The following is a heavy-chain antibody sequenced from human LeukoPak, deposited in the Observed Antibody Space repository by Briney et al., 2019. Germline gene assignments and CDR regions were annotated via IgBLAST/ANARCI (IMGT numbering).Heavy chain of an antibody. CDR2: ISGGGETT. D-gene: IGHD4-17*01. Sequence: PGGSLRLSCAASGFTFNNYAMNWVRQAPGKGLEWVSSISGGGETTYYADSAKGRFTISRDNSQNTLYLQMNGLRAEDTAVYYCAGDYADYVGYFFFDYWGQGTLVTVSS. V-gene: IGHV3-23*01. CDR1: GFTFNNYA. CDR3: AGDYADYVGYFFFDY. J-gene: IGHJ4*02.